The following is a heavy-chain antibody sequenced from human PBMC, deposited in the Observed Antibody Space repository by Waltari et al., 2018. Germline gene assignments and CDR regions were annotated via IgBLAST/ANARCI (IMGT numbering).Heavy chain of an antibody. Sequence: QVQLVESGGGVVQPGRSLRLSCAASGFTFSSYGMHWVRQAPGKGLEWVAVIWYDGSNKYYADSVKGRFTISRDNSKNTLYLQMNSLRAEDTAMYYCAKDSRPYRLWLRADYYYYMDVWGKGTTVTVSS. V-gene: IGHV3-30*18. CDR3: AKDSRPYRLWLRADYYYYMDV. CDR2: IWYDGSNK. CDR1: GFTFSSYG. D-gene: IGHD5-18*01. J-gene: IGHJ6*03.